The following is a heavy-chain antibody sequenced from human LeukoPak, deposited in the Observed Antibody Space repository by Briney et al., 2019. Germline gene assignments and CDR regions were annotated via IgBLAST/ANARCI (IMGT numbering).Heavy chain of an antibody. D-gene: IGHD6-19*01. CDR2: ISSSSSYI. Sequence: GGSLRLSCAASGFTFSSYSMNWVRQAPGKGLEWVSSISSSSSYIYYADSVKGPFTISRDNAKNSLYLQMNSLRAEDTAVYYCARGIAVAGTETYYYGMDVWGQGTTVTVSS. V-gene: IGHV3-21*01. CDR1: GFTFSSYS. CDR3: ARGIAVAGTETYYYGMDV. J-gene: IGHJ6*02.